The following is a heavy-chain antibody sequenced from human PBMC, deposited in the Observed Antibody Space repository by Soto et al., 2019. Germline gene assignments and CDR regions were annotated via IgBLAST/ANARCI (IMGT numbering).Heavy chain of an antibody. D-gene: IGHD6-19*01. CDR1: GFSLSNARMG. J-gene: IGHJ6*02. CDR3: ARIPGGAVAGYYYYGMDV. CDR2: IFSNDEK. V-gene: IGHV2-26*01. Sequence: QVTLKESGPVLVKPTETLTLTCTVSGFSLSNARMGVSWIRQPPGKALEWLAHIFSNDEKSYSPSLKSRLTISRDPSNSQVVLTMTTMDPVDTATYYCARIPGGAVAGYYYYGMDVWGQGTTVTVSS.